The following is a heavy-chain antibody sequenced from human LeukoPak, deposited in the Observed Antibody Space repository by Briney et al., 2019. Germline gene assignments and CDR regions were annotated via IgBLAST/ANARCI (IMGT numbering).Heavy chain of an antibody. Sequence: SGPALVKPTQTLTLTCTFSGFSLSTSGMCVSWIRQPPGKALEWLALIDWDDDKYYSTSLKTRLTISKDTSKNQVVLTMTNMYPVDTATYYCARTTYDYVWGSYEAHDYWGQGTLVTVSS. CDR3: ARTTYDYVWGSYEAHDY. CDR2: IDWDDDK. D-gene: IGHD3-16*01. CDR1: GFSLSTSGMC. J-gene: IGHJ4*02. V-gene: IGHV2-70*01.